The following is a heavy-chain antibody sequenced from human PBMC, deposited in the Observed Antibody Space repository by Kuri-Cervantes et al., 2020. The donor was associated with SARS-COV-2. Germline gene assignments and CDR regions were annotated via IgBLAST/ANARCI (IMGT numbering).Heavy chain of an antibody. CDR2: INCFNGDT. CDR1: GHDLINNV. D-gene: IGHD4-17*01. J-gene: IGHJ5*02. Sequence: ASVKVSCKASGHDLINNVISWVRQVPGQGLEWMGWINCFNGDTFYAQKLQGRVTLTTDTSTNTVFMELRSLTPGDTAVYYCARKFDYGDKWFDPWGQGTLVTVSS. V-gene: IGHV1-18*01. CDR3: ARKFDYGDKWFDP.